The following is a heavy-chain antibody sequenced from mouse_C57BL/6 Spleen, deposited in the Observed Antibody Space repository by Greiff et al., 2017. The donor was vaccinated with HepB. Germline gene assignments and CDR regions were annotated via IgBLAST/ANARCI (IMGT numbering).Heavy chain of an antibody. D-gene: IGHD3-3*01. CDR3: ARWGLYYFDY. Sequence: QVQLQQPGAELVRPGSSVKLSCKASGYTFTSYWMDWVKQRPGQGLEWIGNIYPSDSETHYNQKFKNKAPLTVDKSSSTASMQLSSLTSEASAVYYCARWGLYYFDYWGQGTTLTVSS. V-gene: IGHV1-61*01. J-gene: IGHJ2*01. CDR2: IYPSDSET. CDR1: GYTFTSYW.